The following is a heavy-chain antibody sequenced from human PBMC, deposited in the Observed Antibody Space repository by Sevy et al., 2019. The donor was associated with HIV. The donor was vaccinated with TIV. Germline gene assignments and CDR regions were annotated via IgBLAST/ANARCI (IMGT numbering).Heavy chain of an antibody. V-gene: IGHV3-30-3*01. D-gene: IGHD5-12*01. CDR2: ISCDGGNT. J-gene: IGHJ4*02. CDR3: ARGPYNSGLRFDF. Sequence: GGSLRLSCVASGFSLSDYAMHWVRQGPDKGLAWVAVISCDGGNTYYSDAVEDRFTISRDNSKNTVFLQMNSLSPDDTALYYCARGPYNSGLRFDFWGQGTLVTVSS. CDR1: GFSLSDYA.